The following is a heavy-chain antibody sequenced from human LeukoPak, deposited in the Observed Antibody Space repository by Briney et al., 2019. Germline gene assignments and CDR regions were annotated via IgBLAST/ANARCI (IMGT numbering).Heavy chain of an antibody. D-gene: IGHD4-11*01. CDR2: IVVGSGNS. Sequence: SVKVSCKASGFTFTNSAVQWVRQARGQRLEWIGWIVVGSGNSNYAQKFQERVTITRDMSTSTAYMELSSLRSEDTAVYYCAADLPYSNYGPLDYWGQGTLVTVSS. J-gene: IGHJ4*02. CDR1: GFTFTNSA. CDR3: AADLPYSNYGPLDY. V-gene: IGHV1-58*01.